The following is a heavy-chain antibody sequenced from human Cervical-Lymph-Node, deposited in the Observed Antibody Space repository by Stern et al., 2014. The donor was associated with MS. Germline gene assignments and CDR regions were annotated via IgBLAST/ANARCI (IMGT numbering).Heavy chain of an antibody. D-gene: IGHD3-16*01. J-gene: IGHJ6*02. Sequence: AQLVESGAEVKKPGESLKVSCKGSGYRFSNSWISWVLHKPGTGLGWIGIIYPGDPDPTYSPSRQGLVTFSVDESSSTAYLQWNSLKASDTAIYYCARPGGWGGSHGLDVWGQGTTVTVSS. V-gene: IGHV5-51*01. CDR2: IYPGDPDP. CDR1: GYRFSNSW. CDR3: ARPGGWGGSHGLDV.